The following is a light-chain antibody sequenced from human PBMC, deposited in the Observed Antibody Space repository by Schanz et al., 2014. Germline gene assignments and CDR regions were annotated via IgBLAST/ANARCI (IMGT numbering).Light chain of an antibody. CDR1: QSVSSY. V-gene: IGKV3-15*01. CDR3: QQYKIWPPT. CDR2: DAS. J-gene: IGKJ1*01. Sequence: EIVLTQSPATLSLSPGERATLSCRASQSVSSYLAWYQQKPGQAPRLLIYDASTRSTGIPARFSGSGSETEFTLSISSLQSEDFAVYYCQQYKIWPPTFGQGTKVEI.